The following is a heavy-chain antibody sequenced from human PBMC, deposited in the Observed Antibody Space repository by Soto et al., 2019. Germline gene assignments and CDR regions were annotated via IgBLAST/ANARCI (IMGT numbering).Heavy chain of an antibody. V-gene: IGHV5-10-1*01. Sequence: GESLKISCKGSGYSFTSYWISWVRQMPGKGLEWMGRIDPSDSYTNYSPSFQGHVTISADKSISTAYLQWSSLKASDTAMYYCARGGYYDSSGYKDIAFDIWGQGTMVTVS. CDR3: ARGGYYDSSGYKDIAFDI. D-gene: IGHD3-22*01. J-gene: IGHJ3*02. CDR2: IDPSDSYT. CDR1: GYSFTSYW.